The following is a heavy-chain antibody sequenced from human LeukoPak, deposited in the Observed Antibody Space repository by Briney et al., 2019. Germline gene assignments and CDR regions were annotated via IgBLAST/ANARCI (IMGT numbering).Heavy chain of an antibody. Sequence: PGGSLRLSCAASGFTFSSYGMHWVRQAPGKGLEWVAFIRYDGSNKYYADSVKGRFTISRDNSKNTLYLQMNSLRAEDTALYYCAKDPTPYYYDSSVDSWGQGPLVTVSS. V-gene: IGHV3-30*02. D-gene: IGHD3-22*01. CDR3: AKDPTPYYYDSSVDS. J-gene: IGHJ4*02. CDR1: GFTFSSYG. CDR2: IRYDGSNK.